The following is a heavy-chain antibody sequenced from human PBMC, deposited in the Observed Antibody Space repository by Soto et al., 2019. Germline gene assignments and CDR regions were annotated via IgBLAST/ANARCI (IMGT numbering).Heavy chain of an antibody. CDR2: INAANGDT. V-gene: IGHV1-3*01. CDR3: VRRHVSTTGIDWFDP. D-gene: IGHD1-1*01. Sequence: ASVKVSCKASGYTFTSYGIHWVRQAPGQRLEWMGWINAANGDTKYSPKFQGRVTITRDTSASTAYMELSSLRSEDTAVYYCVRRHVSTTGIDWFDPWGQGTLVTVSS. J-gene: IGHJ5*02. CDR1: GYTFTSYG.